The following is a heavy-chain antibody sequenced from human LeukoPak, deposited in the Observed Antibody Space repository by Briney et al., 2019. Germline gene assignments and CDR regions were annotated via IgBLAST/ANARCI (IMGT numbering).Heavy chain of an antibody. V-gene: IGHV4-34*01. J-gene: IGHJ6*03. CDR2: INHSGST. CDR3: ARLNSSSWYLFYYYYYMDV. CDR1: GGSFSGYY. Sequence: SETLSLTCAVYGGSFSGYYWSWIRQPPGKGLEWIGEINHSGSTNYNPSLKSRVTISLDTPKNQFSLKLSSVTAADTAVYYCARLNSSSWYLFYYYYYMDVWGKGTTVTISS. D-gene: IGHD6-13*01.